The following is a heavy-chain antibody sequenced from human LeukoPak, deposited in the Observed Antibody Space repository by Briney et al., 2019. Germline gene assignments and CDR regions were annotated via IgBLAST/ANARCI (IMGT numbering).Heavy chain of an antibody. D-gene: IGHD3-22*01. CDR3: ARDISSLENYYDSSGEEFDY. CDR1: GGTFSSYA. Sequence: GSSVKVSCKASGGTFSSYAISWVRQAPGQGLEWMGWISAYNGNTNYAQKLQGRVTMTTDTSTSTAYMELRSLRSDDTAVYYCARDISSLENYYDSSGEEFDYWGQGTLVTVSS. J-gene: IGHJ4*02. CDR2: ISAYNGNT. V-gene: IGHV1-18*01.